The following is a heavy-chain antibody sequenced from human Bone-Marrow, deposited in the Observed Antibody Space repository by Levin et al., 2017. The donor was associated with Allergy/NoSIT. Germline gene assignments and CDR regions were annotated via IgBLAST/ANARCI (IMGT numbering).Heavy chain of an antibody. V-gene: IGHV3-30*03. J-gene: IGHJ3*01. D-gene: IGHD3-10*01. CDR2: VSYDGRNT. CDR1: GFMFSNYG. CDR3: VRGGYFGSGTYYRYDAFDV. Sequence: GGSLRLSCTVSGFMFSNYGIHWVRQAPGKGLEWVAVVSYDGRNTDFVDSVKGRFTISRDNSKNTLFLQMNSLRIDDTAMYFCVRGGYFGSGTYYRYDAFDVWGRGTMVTVAS.